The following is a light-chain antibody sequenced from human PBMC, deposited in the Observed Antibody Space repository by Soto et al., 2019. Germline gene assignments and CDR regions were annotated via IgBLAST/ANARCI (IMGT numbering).Light chain of an antibody. J-gene: IGKJ1*01. CDR3: QQYNNWPPWT. V-gene: IGKV3-15*01. CDR2: GAS. CDR1: QNIRNN. Sequence: EVVMTQSPASLSVSPGERVTLSCRASQNIRNNLAWYQQKPGQSPSLLISGASTREAGVPGRFSGSGSGTEYTLIISSLQYEDFAIYYCQQYNNWPPWTFGQGTKV.